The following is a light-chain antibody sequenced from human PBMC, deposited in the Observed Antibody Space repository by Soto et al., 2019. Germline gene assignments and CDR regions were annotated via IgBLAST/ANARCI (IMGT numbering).Light chain of an antibody. CDR3: SSYAGSNNLL. V-gene: IGLV2-8*01. J-gene: IGLJ1*01. CDR2: EVS. Sequence: QSALTQPPSASGSPGQSVTISCTGTSSDVGGYNYVSWYQQHPVKAPKLMIYEVSKRPSGVPDRFSGSKSGNTASLTVSGLQAEDEADYYCSSYAGSNNLLFGTGTKVTVL. CDR1: SSDVGGYNY.